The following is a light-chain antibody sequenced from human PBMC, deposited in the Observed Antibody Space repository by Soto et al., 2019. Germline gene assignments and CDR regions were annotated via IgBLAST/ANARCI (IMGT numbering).Light chain of an antibody. Sequence: EIVLTQSPATPSLSPGETATLSCRASQSVRNYLAWYQQKPGQAPRLLIYDASYRATGIPARFSGTGSETDFTPIISSLEPEDFAIYYCQQRSKMPLTFGHGTKVDLK. CDR3: QQRSKMPLT. CDR1: QSVRNY. J-gene: IGKJ1*01. CDR2: DAS. V-gene: IGKV3-11*01.